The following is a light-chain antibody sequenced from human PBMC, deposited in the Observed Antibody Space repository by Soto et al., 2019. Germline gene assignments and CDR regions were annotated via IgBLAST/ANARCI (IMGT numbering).Light chain of an antibody. Sequence: EVVMTQSPATLSVSPGERVTLSCRVSQSVRSHLAWYQQKPGQAPSLLIFGASTRATGVPDRFSGGESGTEFTLTISSLQSEDVAVYFCQQYNDWPRTFGGGTRVEIK. CDR2: GAS. CDR3: QQYNDWPRT. CDR1: QSVRSH. V-gene: IGKV3-15*01. J-gene: IGKJ4*01.